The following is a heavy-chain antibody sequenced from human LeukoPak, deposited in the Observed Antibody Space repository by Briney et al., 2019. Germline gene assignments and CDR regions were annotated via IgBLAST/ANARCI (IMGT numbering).Heavy chain of an antibody. J-gene: IGHJ4*02. CDR2: ISYDGSNK. Sequence: GGSLRLSCAASGFTFSSYAMHWVRQAPGKGLEWVAVISYDGSNKYYADSVKGRFTISRDNSKNTLYLQMNSLRAEDTAVYYCARDGAYYGSGKIDYWGQGTLVTVSS. V-gene: IGHV3-30*04. CDR1: GFTFSSYA. CDR3: ARDGAYYGSGKIDY. D-gene: IGHD3-10*01.